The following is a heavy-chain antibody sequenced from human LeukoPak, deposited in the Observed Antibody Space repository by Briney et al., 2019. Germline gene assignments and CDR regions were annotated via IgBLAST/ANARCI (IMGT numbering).Heavy chain of an antibody. CDR2: INHSGST. CDR3: ARAASGWLDY. J-gene: IGHJ4*02. CDR1: GGSFSGYY. V-gene: IGHV4-34*01. Sequence: SETLSLTCAVYGGSFSGYYRSWIRQPPGKGLEWIGEINHSGSTNYNPSLKSRVTISVDTSKNQFSLKLSSVTAADTAVYYCARAASGWLDYWGQGTLVTASS. D-gene: IGHD6-19*01.